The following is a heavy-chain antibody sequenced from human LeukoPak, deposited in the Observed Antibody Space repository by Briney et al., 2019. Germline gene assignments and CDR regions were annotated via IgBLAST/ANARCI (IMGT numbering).Heavy chain of an antibody. CDR3: ARGTHYYDSSGGAFDI. D-gene: IGHD3-22*01. Sequence: SVKVSCEASGGTFSSYAISWVRQAPGQGLEWMGRIIPILGIANYAQKFQGRVTITADKSTSTAYMELSSLRSEDTAVYYCARGTHYYDSSGGAFDIWGQGTMVTVSS. V-gene: IGHV1-69*04. J-gene: IGHJ3*02. CDR2: IIPILGIA. CDR1: GGTFSSYA.